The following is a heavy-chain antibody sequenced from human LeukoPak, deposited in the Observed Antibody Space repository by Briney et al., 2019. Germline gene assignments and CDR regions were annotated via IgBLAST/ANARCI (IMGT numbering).Heavy chain of an antibody. Sequence: PGGSLRLSCAASGFTFSSYEMNWVRQAPGKGLEWVSYISSSGSTIYYADSVRGRFTISRDNAKNSLYLQMNSLRAEDTAVYYCAGSGWYGEGFAYWGQGTLVTVSS. D-gene: IGHD6-19*01. V-gene: IGHV3-48*03. CDR1: GFTFSSYE. J-gene: IGHJ4*02. CDR3: AGSGWYGEGFAY. CDR2: ISSSGSTI.